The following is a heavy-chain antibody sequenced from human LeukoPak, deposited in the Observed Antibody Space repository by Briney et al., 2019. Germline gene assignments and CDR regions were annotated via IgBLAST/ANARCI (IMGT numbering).Heavy chain of an antibody. D-gene: IGHD6-6*01. Sequence: SETLSLTCAVYGGSFSGYYWSWIRQPPGKGLEWIGEINHSGSTNYNPSLKSRVTISVDTSKNQFSLKLSSVTAADTAVYYCARAGFTLAPHRGTPFDYWGQGILVTVSS. CDR3: ARAGFTLAPHRGTPFDY. CDR2: INHSGST. J-gene: IGHJ4*02. V-gene: IGHV4-34*01. CDR1: GGSFSGYY.